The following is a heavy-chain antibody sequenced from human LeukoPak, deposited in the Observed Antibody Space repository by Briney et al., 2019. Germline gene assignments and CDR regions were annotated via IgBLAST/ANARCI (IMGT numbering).Heavy chain of an antibody. Sequence: GGSLRLSCAASGFTFRSYAMHGVRQAPGKGLEWVAVISQDGSSKNFADSVKGRFTISRDNSNNTLYLRMNSLRGEDTALYYCAREGIDGYNPFDFWGQGTLVTVSS. D-gene: IGHD5-24*01. CDR2: ISQDGSSK. CDR1: GFTFRSYA. J-gene: IGHJ4*02. V-gene: IGHV3-30*04. CDR3: AREGIDGYNPFDF.